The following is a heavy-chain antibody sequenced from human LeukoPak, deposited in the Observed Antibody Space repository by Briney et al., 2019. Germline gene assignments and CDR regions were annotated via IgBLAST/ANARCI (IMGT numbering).Heavy chain of an antibody. J-gene: IGHJ4*02. D-gene: IGHD5-12*01. V-gene: IGHV3-33*05. CDR3: TRDLGWLHYAG. CDR1: GFTLRRYG. Sequence: GGSLRLSCAAYGFTLRRYGVYWVRQAPGKGLEWVALMSYDGTKKYYADSVKGRFTISRDNSENTLYLQMDSLRADDTAIYYCTRDLGWLHYAGWGQGTLVTVSS. CDR2: MSYDGTKK.